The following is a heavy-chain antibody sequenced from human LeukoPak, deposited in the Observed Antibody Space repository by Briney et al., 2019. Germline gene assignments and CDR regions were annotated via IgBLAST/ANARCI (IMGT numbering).Heavy chain of an antibody. J-gene: IGHJ4*02. V-gene: IGHV3-30*04. Sequence: QPGGSLRLSCAASGFTLSSYAMHWVRQAPGKGLEWVSVISFDGSNKYYADSVKGRFTISRDNSKNTLYLQMNSLRAEDTAVYYCAKDGVPSRYFGRNYFDYWGQGTLVTVSS. CDR1: GFTLSSYA. CDR2: ISFDGSNK. D-gene: IGHD2-8*01. CDR3: AKDGVPSRYFGRNYFDY.